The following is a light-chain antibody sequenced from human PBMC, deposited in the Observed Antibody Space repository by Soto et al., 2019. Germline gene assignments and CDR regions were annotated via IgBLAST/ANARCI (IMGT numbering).Light chain of an antibody. Sequence: QSVLTQPPSASGTPGQRVTISCSGSASNIGSKTVDWYQHLPGTAPKLLIHRTFQRPSGVPARFSGSKSDTSASLAISGLQSEDETDYYCAAWDDTLDEEVFGTWTKVTVL. CDR2: RTF. J-gene: IGLJ1*01. CDR3: AAWDDTLDEEV. CDR1: ASNIGSKT. V-gene: IGLV1-44*01.